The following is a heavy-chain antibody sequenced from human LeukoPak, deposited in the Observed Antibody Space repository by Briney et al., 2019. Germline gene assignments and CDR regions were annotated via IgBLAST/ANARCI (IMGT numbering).Heavy chain of an antibody. D-gene: IGHD2-21*01. CDR1: GFTFRKYW. CDR3: LTIVETDIEAFDI. J-gene: IGHJ3*02. Sequence: PGGSLRLSCAASGFTFRKYWLHWVRQAPGKGLVWVPRINPDDGSTSYADSVKGRFTFSRDNAKSTLYLQMNSLRAEDTAVYYCLTIVETDIEAFDIWGQGTKVTVSS. V-gene: IGHV3-74*01. CDR2: INPDDGST.